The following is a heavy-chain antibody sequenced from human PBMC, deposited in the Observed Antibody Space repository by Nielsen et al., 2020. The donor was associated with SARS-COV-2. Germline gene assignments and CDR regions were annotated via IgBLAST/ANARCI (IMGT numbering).Heavy chain of an antibody. J-gene: IGHJ4*02. D-gene: IGHD6-13*01. V-gene: IGHV3-21*01. Sequence: WIRQPPGKGLEWVSSISSSSSYIYYADSVKGRFTISRDNANNSLYLQMNSLRAEDTALYYCARGPSSSGNYWGQGTLVTVSS. CDR3: ARGPSSSGNY. CDR2: ISSSSSYI.